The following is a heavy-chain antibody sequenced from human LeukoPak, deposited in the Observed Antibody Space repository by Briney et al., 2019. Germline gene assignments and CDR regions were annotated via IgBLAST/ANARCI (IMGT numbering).Heavy chain of an antibody. CDR1: GFTFSDYW. CDR2: MDTEGSSA. CDR3: ASVRTTVTLHCHY. D-gene: IGHD4-17*01. J-gene: IGHJ4*02. Sequence: GGSLRLSCAASGFTFSDYWMHWVRHAPGKGLVWVSRMDTEGSSATYADSVKGRFTISRDNVKDTVYLQMNSLRREETGVYYCASVRTTVTLHCHYWGQGTLVTVSS. V-gene: IGHV3-74*01.